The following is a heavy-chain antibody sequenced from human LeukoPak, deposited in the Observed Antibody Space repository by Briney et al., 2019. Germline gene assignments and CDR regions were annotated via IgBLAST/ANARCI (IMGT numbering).Heavy chain of an antibody. J-gene: IGHJ6*03. V-gene: IGHV4-39*07. D-gene: IGHD5-18*01. CDR1: GVSISSSTYD. CDR3: ARGVSRGYSYGRYYMDV. Sequence: PSETLSLTCIVSGVSISSSTYDWGWIRQPPGKGLEWIGSMFYSGSPYFNPSIKSRVTISLDTSKKQFSLKLSSVTAADTAVYYCARGVSRGYSYGRYYMDVWGKGTTVTVSS. CDR2: MFYSGSP.